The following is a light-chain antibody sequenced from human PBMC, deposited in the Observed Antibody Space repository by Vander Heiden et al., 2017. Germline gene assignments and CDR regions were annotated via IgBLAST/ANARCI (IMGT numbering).Light chain of an antibody. J-gene: IGLJ2*01. CDR3: QSADSSGTL. V-gene: IGLV3-25*03. CDR2: QDS. CDR1: ALPKQY. Sequence: SYELTQPPSVSVSPGQTARITCSGDALPKQYAYWYQQKPGQAPVLVIYQDSERPSGIPERFSGSSSGTTVTLTISGVQAEDEADYYCQSADSSGTLFGGGTKLTVL.